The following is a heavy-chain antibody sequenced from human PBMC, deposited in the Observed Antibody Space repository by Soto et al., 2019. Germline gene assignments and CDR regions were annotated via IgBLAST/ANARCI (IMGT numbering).Heavy chain of an antibody. V-gene: IGHV3-30*18. Sequence: GGSLRLSCAASGFTFSSYGMHWVRQAPGKGLEWVAVISYDGSNKYYADSVKGRFTISRDNSKNTLYLQMNSLRAEDTAVYYCAKGDLLFRPAMLFDYWGQGTLVTVSS. CDR3: AKGDLLFRPAMLFDY. CDR1: GFTFSSYG. J-gene: IGHJ4*02. CDR2: ISYDGSNK. D-gene: IGHD2-2*01.